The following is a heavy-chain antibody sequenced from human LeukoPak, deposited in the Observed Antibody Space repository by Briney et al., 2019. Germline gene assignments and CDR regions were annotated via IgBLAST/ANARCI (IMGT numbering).Heavy chain of an antibody. CDR3: AKAMVRGVPPHPTGDY. CDR1: GFTFSIYD. CDR2: ISGSGGST. D-gene: IGHD3-10*01. J-gene: IGHJ4*02. Sequence: GGSLRLSCAASGFTFSIYDMHWVRQVTGQGLEWVSAISGSGGSTYYADSVKGRFTVSRDNSKNTLFLQMNSLRAEDTAVYYCAKAMVRGVPPHPTGDYWGQGTLVTVSS. V-gene: IGHV3-23*01.